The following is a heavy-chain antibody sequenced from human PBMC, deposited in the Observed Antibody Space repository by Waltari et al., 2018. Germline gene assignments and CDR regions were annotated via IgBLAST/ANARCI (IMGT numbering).Heavy chain of an antibody. CDR1: GFTFSSYG. CDR3: AKDPEQQPGFDYYYYMDV. CDR2: IRYDGSNK. Sequence: QVQLVESGGGVVQPGGSLRLSCAASGFTFSSYGMHWVRQAPGKGLEWVAFIRYDGSNKYYADSVKGRFTISRDNSKNTLYLQMNSLRAEDTAVYYCAKDPEQQPGFDYYYYMDVWGKGTTVTVSS. D-gene: IGHD6-13*01. J-gene: IGHJ6*03. V-gene: IGHV3-30*02.